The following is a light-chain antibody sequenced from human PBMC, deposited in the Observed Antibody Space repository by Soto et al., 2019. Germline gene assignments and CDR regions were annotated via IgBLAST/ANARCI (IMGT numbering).Light chain of an antibody. Sequence: IQMTQSPSSLSASVGDRVTITCLASQTISNYLNWYQQKPGKAPYRLIYAASSLQSGVPSRFSGSSSGTDFTLTISSLQPEDFATYYCQQSYSTPITFGQGTRLEIK. CDR3: QQSYSTPIT. CDR1: QTISNY. CDR2: AAS. J-gene: IGKJ5*01. V-gene: IGKV1-39*01.